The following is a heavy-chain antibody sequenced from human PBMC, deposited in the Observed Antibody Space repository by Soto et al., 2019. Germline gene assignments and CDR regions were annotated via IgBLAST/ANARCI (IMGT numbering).Heavy chain of an antibody. J-gene: IGHJ6*02. CDR3: ARDVGYCSSTSCPQDYYYGMDV. V-gene: IGHV4-31*02. CDR2: IYYSGST. Sequence: PSETRSLTWTVSGGSISSGVYYWSWIRQHPGKVLDWIGYIYYSGSTYYNPSLESRVTISVDTSKNQFSLKLSSVTAADTAVYYCARDVGYCSSTSCPQDYYYGMDVWGQGTTVTVSS. CDR1: GGSISSGVYY. D-gene: IGHD2-2*01.